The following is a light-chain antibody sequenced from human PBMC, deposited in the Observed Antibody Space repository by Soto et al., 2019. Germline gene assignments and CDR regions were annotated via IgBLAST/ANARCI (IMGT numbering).Light chain of an antibody. CDR2: GAS. CDR3: QHYKNYPWT. J-gene: IGKJ1*01. CDR1: QDVGRY. V-gene: IGKV1-8*01. Sequence: AIRMTQSPSSLSASAGDRVAIACRASQDVGRYLAWYQQKPGQAPKILIYGASTLQSGVPSRFCGGGSGTDFTLTISCLQSEDFATYYCQHYKNYPWTFGQGTKVEIK.